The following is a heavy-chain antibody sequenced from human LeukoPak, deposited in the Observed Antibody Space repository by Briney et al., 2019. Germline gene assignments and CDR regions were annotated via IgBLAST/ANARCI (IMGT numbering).Heavy chain of an antibody. CDR3: ARPGHYDSSGYPLDY. D-gene: IGHD3-22*01. V-gene: IGHV1-69*01. CDR1: GGTFSSYA. J-gene: IGHJ4*02. Sequence: ASVKVSCKASGGTFSSYAISWVRQAPGQGLEWMGGIIPIFGTANYAQKFQGRVTITADESTSTAYMELSSLRSEDTAVYYCARPGHYDSSGYPLDYWGQGTLVTVSS. CDR2: IIPIFGTA.